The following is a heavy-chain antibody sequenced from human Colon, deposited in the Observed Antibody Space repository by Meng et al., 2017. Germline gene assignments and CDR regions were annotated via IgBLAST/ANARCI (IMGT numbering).Heavy chain of an antibody. CDR3: ARNPVIPDARTFDF. V-gene: IGHV4-30-4*01. D-gene: IGHD2-2*01. Sequence: QVQLQESGPGLVKPSQTLALTCTISNGSINSADYYWTWNRQPPGKGPEWLGYIHSSGNTYYTPSLKSRLAMSLDTSKNQFSLRLTSVTAADTAVYYCARNPVIPDARTFDFWGQGALVTVSS. J-gene: IGHJ4*02. CDR2: IHSSGNT. CDR1: NGSINSADYY.